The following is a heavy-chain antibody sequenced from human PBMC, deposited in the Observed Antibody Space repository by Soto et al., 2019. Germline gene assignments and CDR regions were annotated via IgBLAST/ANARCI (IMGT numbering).Heavy chain of an antibody. CDR1: GGSISPSRYY. V-gene: IGHV4-39*01. Sequence: SQTLSLTCTVSGGSISPSRYYWCCIRQPPGKGLEWIGSIYYSGSTYYNPSLKSRVTISVDTSKNQFSLKLSSVTAADTAVYYCAVKGDCCSNSDYRNWFDSSGQRSLVPVS. CDR2: IYYSGST. J-gene: IGHJ5*01. D-gene: IGHD2-2*01. CDR3: AVKGDCCSNSDYRNWFDS.